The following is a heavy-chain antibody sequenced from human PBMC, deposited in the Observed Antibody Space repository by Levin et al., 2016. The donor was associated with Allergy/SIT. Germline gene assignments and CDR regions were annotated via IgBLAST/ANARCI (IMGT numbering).Heavy chain of an antibody. CDR3: AKTLWFGELLPFDY. CDR2: IWYDGNNK. J-gene: IGHJ4*02. V-gene: IGHV3-30*02. D-gene: IGHD3-10*01. Sequence: VRQMPGKGAEVDSIWYDGNNKYNVDSVKGRFTISRDNSKNTLSLQMNSLRADDTAVYYCAKTLWFGELLPFDYWGQGTLVTVSS.